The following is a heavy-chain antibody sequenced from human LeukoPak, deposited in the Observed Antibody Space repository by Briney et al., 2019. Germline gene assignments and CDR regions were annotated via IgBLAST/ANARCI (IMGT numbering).Heavy chain of an antibody. Sequence: GASSQISSMASGYSFNTYWIGWVRQMPGKGLVWMGIIYPGDSDTRYSPSFEGQVTISADKSISTAYLQWSSLKASDTAMYYCAAGGYCSGGSCYSFFDYWGQGTLVTVSS. CDR3: AAGGYCSGGSCYSFFDY. V-gene: IGHV5-51*01. J-gene: IGHJ4*02. CDR1: GYSFNTYW. D-gene: IGHD2-15*01. CDR2: IYPGDSDT.